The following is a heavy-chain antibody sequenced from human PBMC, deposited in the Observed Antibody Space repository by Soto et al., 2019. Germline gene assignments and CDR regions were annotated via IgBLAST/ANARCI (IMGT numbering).Heavy chain of an antibody. D-gene: IGHD3-22*01. V-gene: IGHV3-21*01. J-gene: IGHJ4*02. CDR2: ISSSSSYI. Sequence: PGGSLRLSCAASGFTFSSYSMNWVRQATGTGLDWVSSISSSSSYIYYADSVKGRFTISRDNAKNSLYLQMNSLTAADTAVYYCARAPTAQDYDSSGYYPYYFDYWGPGTLVTVSS. CDR1: GFTFSSYS. CDR3: ARAPTAQDYDSSGYYPYYFDY.